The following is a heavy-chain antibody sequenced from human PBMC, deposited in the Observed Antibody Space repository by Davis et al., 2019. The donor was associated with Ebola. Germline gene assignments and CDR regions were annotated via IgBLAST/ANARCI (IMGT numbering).Heavy chain of an antibody. CDR1: GFTFSSYS. J-gene: IGHJ6*02. CDR3: ARDRGEFIVVGYYYGMDV. V-gene: IGHV3-21*01. CDR2: ISSSSSYI. Sequence: GESLKISCAASGFTFSSYSMNWVRQAPGKGLEWVSSISSSSSYIYYADSVKGRFTISRDNAKNSLYLQMNSLRAEDTAVYYCARDRGEFIVVGYYYGMDVWGQGTTVTVSS. D-gene: IGHD2-21*01.